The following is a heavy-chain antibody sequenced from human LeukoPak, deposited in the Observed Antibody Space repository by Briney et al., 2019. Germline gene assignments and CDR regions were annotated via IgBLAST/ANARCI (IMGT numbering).Heavy chain of an antibody. Sequence: GGSLRLSCAASGFTFSSYAMHWVHQAPGKGLEWVAVISYDGSNKYYADSVKGRFTISRDNSKNTLYLQMNSLGAEDTAVYYCAVAATWDPQYDYWGQGTLVTVSS. CDR3: AVAATWDPQYDY. D-gene: IGHD2-15*01. V-gene: IGHV3-30*04. J-gene: IGHJ4*02. CDR2: ISYDGSNK. CDR1: GFTFSSYA.